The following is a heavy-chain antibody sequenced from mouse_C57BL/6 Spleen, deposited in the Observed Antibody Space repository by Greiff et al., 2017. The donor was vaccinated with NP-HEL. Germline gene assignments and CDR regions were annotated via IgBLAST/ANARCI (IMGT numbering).Heavy chain of an antibody. CDR3: ARSFMGYWYFDV. V-gene: IGHV1-54*01. CDR1: GYAFTNYL. D-gene: IGHD1-1*01. Sequence: VQLQQSGAELVRPGTSVKVSCKASGYAFTNYLIEWVKQRPGQGLEWIGVINPGSGGTNYNEKFKGKATLTADKSSSTAYMQLSSLTSEDSAVYFCARSFMGYWYFDVWGTGTTGTVSS. J-gene: IGHJ1*03. CDR2: INPGSGGT.